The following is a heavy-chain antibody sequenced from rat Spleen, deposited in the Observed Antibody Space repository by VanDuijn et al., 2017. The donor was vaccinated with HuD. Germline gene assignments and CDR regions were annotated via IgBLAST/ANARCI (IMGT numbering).Heavy chain of an antibody. CDR3: AAGGGD. Sequence: EVKLVESGGGLVQPGNSLTLSCVGSGFTFSNYGMHWIRQAPKKGLEWIAMIYYDSSKIHFADTVKGRVTISRDNSKNTLYLEMNSLRSEDTGMYYCAAGGGDWGQGVMVTVSS. CDR1: GFTFSNYG. CDR2: IYYDSSKI. D-gene: IGHD1-11*01. V-gene: IGHV5-54*01. J-gene: IGHJ2*01.